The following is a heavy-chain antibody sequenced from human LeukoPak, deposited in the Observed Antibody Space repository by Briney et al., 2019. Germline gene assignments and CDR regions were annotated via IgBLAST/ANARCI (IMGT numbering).Heavy chain of an antibody. J-gene: IGHJ5*02. CDR3: ARVTGESDVLRYFDWLNWFDP. V-gene: IGHV3-30-3*01. Sequence: GRSLRLSCAASGFTFSSYAMHWVRQAPGKGLEGVAVISYDGSNKYYADSVKGRFTISRDNSKNTLYLQMNSLRAEDTAVYYCARVTGESDVLRYFDWLNWFDPWGQGTLVTVSS. CDR2: ISYDGSNK. CDR1: GFTFSSYA. D-gene: IGHD3-9*01.